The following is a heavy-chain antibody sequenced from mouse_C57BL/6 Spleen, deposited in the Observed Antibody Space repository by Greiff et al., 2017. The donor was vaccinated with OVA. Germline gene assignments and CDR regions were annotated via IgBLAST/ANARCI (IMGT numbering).Heavy chain of an antibody. CDR2: ISSGSSTI. J-gene: IGHJ1*03. D-gene: IGHD1-1*01. CDR3: ARLITTVESDWYFDV. V-gene: IGHV5-17*01. Sequence: EVKVEESGGGLVKPGGSLKLSCAASGFTFSDYGMHWVRQAPEKGLEWVAYISSGSSTIYYADTVKGRFTISRDNAKNTLFLQMTSLRSEDTAMYYCARLITTVESDWYFDVWGTGTTVTVSS. CDR1: GFTFSDYG.